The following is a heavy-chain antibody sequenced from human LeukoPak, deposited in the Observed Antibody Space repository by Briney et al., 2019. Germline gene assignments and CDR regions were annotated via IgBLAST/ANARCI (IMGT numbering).Heavy chain of an antibody. CDR2: ISSSTSYI. CDR3: ARNKYTYGNDAFDI. J-gene: IGHJ3*02. CDR1: GFTFSKYA. Sequence: PGGSLRLSCAASGFTFSKYAMTWVRQAPGKGLEWVSYISSSTSYIYYADSVRGRFTISRDNAKNSLYLQMNSLRAEDTAVYYCARNKYTYGNDAFDIWGQGTMVTVSS. D-gene: IGHD5-18*01. V-gene: IGHV3-21*05.